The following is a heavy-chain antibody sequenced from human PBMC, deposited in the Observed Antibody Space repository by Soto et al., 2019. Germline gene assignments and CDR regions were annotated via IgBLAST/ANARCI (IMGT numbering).Heavy chain of an antibody. CDR2: IYYSGST. V-gene: IGHV4-39*01. CDR1: GASISRSSYS. D-gene: IGHD2-2*01. Sequence: SETRSLTCSVSGASISRSSYSWGWIRQPPGKGLEWIGTIYYSGSTHYNPSLEGRVAISADTPNNQLSLRLSSVTAADTAVYYCGRQPGHCGSTTCFGYYSVDVWSQGTTVTVS. CDR3: GRQPGHCGSTTCFGYYSVDV. J-gene: IGHJ6*02.